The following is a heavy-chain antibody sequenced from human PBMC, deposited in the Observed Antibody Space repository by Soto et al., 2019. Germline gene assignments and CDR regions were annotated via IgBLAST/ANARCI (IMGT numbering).Heavy chain of an antibody. D-gene: IGHD3-22*01. J-gene: IGHJ4*02. CDR2: IYYSGST. V-gene: IGHV4-30-4*01. Sequence: SETLSLTCTVSGGSISSGDYYWSWIRQPPGKGLEWIGYIYYSGSTYYNPSLKSRVTISVDTSKNQFSLKLSSVTAADTAVYYCARDQGTYYYDSSGYYGVSGFDYWGQGTLVTVSS. CDR1: GGSISSGDYY. CDR3: ARDQGTYYYDSSGYYGVSGFDY.